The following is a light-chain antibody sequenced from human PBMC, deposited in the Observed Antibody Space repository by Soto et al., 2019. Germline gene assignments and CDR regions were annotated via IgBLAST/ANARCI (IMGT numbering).Light chain of an antibody. J-gene: IGKJ1*01. CDR2: KAS. CDR1: QTISSW. Sequence: DIQMTQSPSTLSGSVGDRVTITCRASQTISSWLAWYQQKPGKAPKLLIYKASTLKSGVPSRFSGSGSGTEFTLTISSLQPDDFATYYFQQYNSYSFGQGTKVDIK. CDR3: QQYNSYS. V-gene: IGKV1-5*03.